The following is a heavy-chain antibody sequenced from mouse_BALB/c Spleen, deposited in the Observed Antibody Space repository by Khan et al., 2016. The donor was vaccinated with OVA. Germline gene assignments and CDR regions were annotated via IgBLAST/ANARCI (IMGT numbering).Heavy chain of an antibody. V-gene: IGHV14-3*02. CDR2: IDPANGNT. Sequence: VQLQQPGAELVKPGASVKLSCTASGFTITDSYMHWVKQRPEQGLEWIGRIDPANGNTKYDPKFQGKATITAVTSSNTAYLQLSSLTSEDAAVYDCGRINAWGQGTTLTVSS. CDR1: GFTITDSY. J-gene: IGHJ2*01. CDR3: GRINA.